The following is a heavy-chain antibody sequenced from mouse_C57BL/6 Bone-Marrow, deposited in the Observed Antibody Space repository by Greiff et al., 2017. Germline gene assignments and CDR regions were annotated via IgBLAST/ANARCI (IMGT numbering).Heavy chain of an antibody. CDR3: ASRWLLPYYYAMDY. J-gene: IGHJ4*01. CDR1: GYTFTSYW. D-gene: IGHD2-3*01. Sequence: QVQLQQPGAELVKPGASVKVSCKASGYTFTSYWMHWVKQRPGQGLEWIGRIHPSDSDTNYNQKFKSKATLTVDTSSSTAYMQLSSLTSEDSAVYYCASRWLLPYYYAMDYWGQGTSVTVSS. CDR2: IHPSDSDT. V-gene: IGHV1-74*01.